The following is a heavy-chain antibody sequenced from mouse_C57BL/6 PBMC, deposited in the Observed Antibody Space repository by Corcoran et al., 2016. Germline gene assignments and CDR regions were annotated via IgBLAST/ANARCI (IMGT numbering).Heavy chain of an antibody. Sequence: EVQLQQSGPELVKPGASVKISCKASGYTFTDYYMNWVKQSHGKSLEWIGDINPNNGGTSYNQKFKGKATLTVDKSSSTAYMELRSLTSEDSAVYYCARRCQRAMDYWGQGTSVTVSS. CDR1: GYTFTDYY. D-gene: IGHD6-1*01. CDR2: INPNNGGT. V-gene: IGHV1-26*01. CDR3: ARRCQRAMDY. J-gene: IGHJ4*01.